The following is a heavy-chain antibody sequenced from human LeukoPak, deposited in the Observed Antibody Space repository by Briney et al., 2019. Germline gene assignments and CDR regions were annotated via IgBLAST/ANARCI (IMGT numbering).Heavy chain of an antibody. J-gene: IGHJ5*02. V-gene: IGHV3-21*01. CDR3: ARDAGGRTQREVWFDP. D-gene: IGHD1-26*01. CDR2: ISSGGMWI. Sequence: GGTLRLSRAASVFTFSTYSMNWVRQAPAKGLEWLSSISSGGMWIYYADSLKGRFTISGDNAKNSLYLQMKSLRVEDTGVYYCARDAGGRTQREVWFDPWGQGTLVTVSS. CDR1: VFTFSTYS.